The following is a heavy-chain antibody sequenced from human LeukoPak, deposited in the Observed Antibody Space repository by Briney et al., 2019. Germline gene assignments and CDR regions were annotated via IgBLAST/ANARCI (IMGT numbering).Heavy chain of an antibody. Sequence: GGSLRLSCAASGFTFSSYSMNWVRQAPGKGLEWVSSISSSSSYIYYADSVKGRFTISRDNAKNSLYLQMNSLRAEDTAVYYCARDRGIAVARAFDIWGQGTMVTVSS. D-gene: IGHD6-19*01. CDR2: ISSSSSYI. J-gene: IGHJ3*02. CDR3: ARDRGIAVARAFDI. CDR1: GFTFSSYS. V-gene: IGHV3-21*01.